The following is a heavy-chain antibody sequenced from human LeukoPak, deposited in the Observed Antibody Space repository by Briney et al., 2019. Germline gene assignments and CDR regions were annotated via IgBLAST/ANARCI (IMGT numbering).Heavy chain of an antibody. V-gene: IGHV3-23*01. D-gene: IGHD3-3*01. CDR2: ISGSGGST. CDR3: ANSPPNHYDFWSGYYIGWFDP. Sequence: GGSLRLSCAASGFTFSSYAMSWVRQAPGKGLEWVSAISGSGGSTYYADSVKGRFTISRDNSKNTLYLQMNSLRAEDTAVYYCANSPPNHYDFWSGYYIGWFDPWGQGTLVTVSS. J-gene: IGHJ5*02. CDR1: GFTFSSYA.